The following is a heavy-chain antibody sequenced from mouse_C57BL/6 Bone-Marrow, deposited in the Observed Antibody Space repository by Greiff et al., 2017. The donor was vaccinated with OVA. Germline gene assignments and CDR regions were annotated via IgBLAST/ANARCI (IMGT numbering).Heavy chain of an antibody. CDR3: ASIDYYGSSSDY. Sequence: VQLQQSGAELVKPGASVKISCKASGYAFSSYWMNWVKQRPGKGLEWIGQLYPGDGDTKYNGKFKGKATLTADKSSSTAYMQLNSLTSEYSAVYFCASIDYYGSSSDYWGQGTTLTVSS. D-gene: IGHD1-1*01. CDR1: GYAFSSYW. J-gene: IGHJ2*01. CDR2: LYPGDGDT. V-gene: IGHV1-80*01.